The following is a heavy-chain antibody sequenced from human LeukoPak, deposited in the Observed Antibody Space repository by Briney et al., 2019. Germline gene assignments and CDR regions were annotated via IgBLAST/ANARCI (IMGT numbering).Heavy chain of an antibody. D-gene: IGHD2/OR15-2a*01. J-gene: IGHJ5*02. CDR3: ARRPISRLDWFDP. V-gene: IGHV3-48*03. CDR2: ISSSGSTI. CDR1: GFTVSSYE. Sequence: GGSLRLSCPAAGFTVSSYEMNWVRQAPGKWLEWVSYISSSGSTIYYADSVKGRFTIYRDNPKNYLYLQMNSLRDEDTAVYYCARRPISRLDWFDPWGQGTLVTVSS.